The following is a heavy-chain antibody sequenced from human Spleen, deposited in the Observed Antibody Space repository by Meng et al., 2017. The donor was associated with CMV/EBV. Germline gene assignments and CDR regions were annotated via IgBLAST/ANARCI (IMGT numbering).Heavy chain of an antibody. V-gene: IGHV1-18*01. J-gene: IGHJ6*02. D-gene: IGHD3-10*01. Sequence: ASAMVSCKASGYTYSSYGIIWVRQAPGEGLEWMGWINNYNGETNYAQNLQGRVSMTTDTSTYTAYMELRSMRSDDTAVYYCARDNGGSYYDFYYDGMDVWGQGTTVTVSS. CDR1: GYTYSSYG. CDR3: ARDNGGSYYDFYYDGMDV. CDR2: INNYNGET.